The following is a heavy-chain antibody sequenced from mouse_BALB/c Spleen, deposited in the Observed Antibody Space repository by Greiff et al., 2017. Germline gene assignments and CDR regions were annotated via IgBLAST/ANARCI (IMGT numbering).Heavy chain of an antibody. CDR1: GFTFSSYA. Sequence: DVHLVESGGGLVKPGGSLKLSCAASGFTFSSYAMSWVRQSPEKRLEWVAEISSGGSYTYYPDTVTGRFTISRDNAKNTLYLEMSSLRSEDTAMYYCARVGYDYDNAMDYWGQGTSVTVSS. D-gene: IGHD2-4*01. V-gene: IGHV5-9-4*01. J-gene: IGHJ4*01. CDR2: ISSGGSYT. CDR3: ARVGYDYDNAMDY.